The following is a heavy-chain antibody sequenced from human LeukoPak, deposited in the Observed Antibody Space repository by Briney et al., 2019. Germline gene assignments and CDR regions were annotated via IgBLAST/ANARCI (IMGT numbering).Heavy chain of an antibody. Sequence: GGSLRLSCAASGFTFSSYSMNWVRQAPGKGLEWVSSISSSSSYIYYADSVKGRFTISRDNAKNSLYLQMNSLRAEDTAVYYCARDRKMHPSSSSAFDIWGQGTMVTVSS. J-gene: IGHJ3*02. CDR3: ARDRKMHPSSSSAFDI. V-gene: IGHV3-21*01. D-gene: IGHD6-6*01. CDR1: GFTFSSYS. CDR2: ISSSSSYI.